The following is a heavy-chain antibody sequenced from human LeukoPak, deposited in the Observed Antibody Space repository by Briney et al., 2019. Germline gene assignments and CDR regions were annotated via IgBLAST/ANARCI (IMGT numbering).Heavy chain of an antibody. J-gene: IGHJ4*02. V-gene: IGHV3-23*01. CDR2: ISSSGGST. CDR3: ARDEEGYGYHH. D-gene: IGHD5-18*01. CDR1: GFTFSSYA. Sequence: GGSLRLSCAASGFTFSSYAMSWVRQAPGKGLEWVSAISSSGGSTYYADSVKGRFTISRDNAGNSLYLQMNSLRAEDTAVYYCARDEEGYGYHHWGQGTLVTVSS.